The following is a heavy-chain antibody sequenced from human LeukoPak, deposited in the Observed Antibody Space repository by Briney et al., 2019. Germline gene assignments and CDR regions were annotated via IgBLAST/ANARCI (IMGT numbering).Heavy chain of an antibody. CDR3: ARLYLPATRFDY. CDR2: INHSGTT. D-gene: IGHD5-24*01. V-gene: IGHV4-34*01. Sequence: SETLSLTCAVYGGSFSGYYWSWIRQPPGKGLEWIGEINHSGTTKYNPSLKSRVTISVDTSKNQFSLKLSSVTAATTSVYYCARLYLPATRFDYWGQGTLVTVSS. CDR1: GGSFSGYY. J-gene: IGHJ4*02.